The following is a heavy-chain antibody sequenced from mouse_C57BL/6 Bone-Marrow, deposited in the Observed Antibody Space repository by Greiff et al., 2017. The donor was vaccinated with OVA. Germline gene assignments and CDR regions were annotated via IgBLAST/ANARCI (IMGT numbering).Heavy chain of an antibody. CDR1: GFTFSDYY. CDR2: INYDGSST. CDR3: ARDRGRGYLDY. D-gene: IGHD3-1*01. V-gene: IGHV5-16*01. J-gene: IGHJ2*01. Sequence: EVKLVESEGGLVQPGSSMKLSCTASGFTFSDYYMAWVRQVPEKGLEWVANINYDGSSTYYLDSLKSRFIISRDNAKNILYLQMSSLKSEDTATYYCARDRGRGYLDYWGQGTTLTVSS.